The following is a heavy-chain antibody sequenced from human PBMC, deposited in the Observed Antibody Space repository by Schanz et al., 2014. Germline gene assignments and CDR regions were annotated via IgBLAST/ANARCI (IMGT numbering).Heavy chain of an antibody. CDR1: GITLSGYG. CDR3: ARRITGTHHNPYYHGMDV. CDR2: ISASGGAT. J-gene: IGHJ6*02. D-gene: IGHD1-20*01. Sequence: EVQLVESGGGVVQPGRSLRLSCAASGITLSGYGLHWVRQAPGKGLEWVSTISASGGATLYADSVKGRFTISRDTSKSTLYLQMNSLRAEDTAVYYCARRITGTHHNPYYHGMDVWGQGTTVTVSS. V-gene: IGHV3-23*04.